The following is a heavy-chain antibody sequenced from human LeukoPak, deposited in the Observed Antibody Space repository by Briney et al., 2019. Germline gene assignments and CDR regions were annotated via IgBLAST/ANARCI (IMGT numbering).Heavy chain of an antibody. CDR3: ARGGDEYSSSPQEY. V-gene: IGHV3-33*01. CDR2: IWHDGSNK. Sequence: GGSLRLSCAASGFTMSSYGMHWVRQAPGKGLEWVAAIWHDGSNKFYADSVKGRFTISRDNPKNTVYLQMNILTAGDTAVYYCARGGDEYSSSPQEYWGLGTLVTVSS. J-gene: IGHJ4*02. CDR1: GFTMSSYG. D-gene: IGHD6-6*01.